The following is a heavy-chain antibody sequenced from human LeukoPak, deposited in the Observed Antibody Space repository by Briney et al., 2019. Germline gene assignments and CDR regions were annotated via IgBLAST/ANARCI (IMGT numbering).Heavy chain of an antibody. CDR2: IIPIFGTA. CDR1: GATFSSYA. V-gene: IGHV1-69*06. D-gene: IGHD3-22*01. J-gene: IGHJ4*02. Sequence: SVKLSCTASGATFSSYAISWGRQDPGQGLEWMRRIIPIFGTANYAQKFQGRVTITAEKSTSTAYMELSSLRSEDTAVYYCARAGYYDSSSELRVDYWGQGTLVTVSS. CDR3: ARAGYYDSSSELRVDY.